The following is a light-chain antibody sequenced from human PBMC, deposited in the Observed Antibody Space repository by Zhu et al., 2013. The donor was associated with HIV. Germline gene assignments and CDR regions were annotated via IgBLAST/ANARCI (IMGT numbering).Light chain of an antibody. CDR3: LAWDSSTHNYV. V-gene: IGLV3-1*01. CDR1: KLGDKY. J-gene: IGLJ1*01. Sequence: SYELTQPPSMSVSPGQTASITCSGDKLGDKYACWYQQKPGQSPVLVIYQNSKRPSGIPERFSGSNSGNTATLTISGTQAMDEADYYRLAWDSSTHNYVFGTGTKVTVL. CDR2: QNS.